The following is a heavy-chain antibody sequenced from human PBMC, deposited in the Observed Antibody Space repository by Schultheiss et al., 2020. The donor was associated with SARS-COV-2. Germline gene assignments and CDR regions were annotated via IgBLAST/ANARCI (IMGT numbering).Heavy chain of an antibody. D-gene: IGHD2-15*01. J-gene: IGHJ5*02. Sequence: GGSLRLSCAASGFTFSSYWMHWVRQAPGKGLVWVSRINSDGSSTSYADSVKGRFTISRDNAKNTLYLQMNSLRAEDTAVYYCARVGSRGYCSGGSCYALWSGWFDPWGQGTLVTVSS. CDR2: INSDGSST. V-gene: IGHV3-74*01. CDR1: GFTFSSYW. CDR3: ARVGSRGYCSGGSCYALWSGWFDP.